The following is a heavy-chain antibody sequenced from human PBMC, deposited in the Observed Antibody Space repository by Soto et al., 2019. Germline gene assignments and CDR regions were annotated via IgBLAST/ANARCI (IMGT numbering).Heavy chain of an antibody. CDR3: ALKAFCTMINQDYYFDY. CDR1: GYTFTDYY. J-gene: IGHJ4*02. D-gene: IGHD3-22*01. Sequence: EVQLVQSGAEVKKPGATVKISCKVSGYTFTDYYMHWVQQAPGKGLEWMGLVDPEDGETIYAEKFQGRVTITADTSTDTAYMELSSLRSEDTAVYYCALKAFCTMINQDYYFDYWGQGTLVTVSS. V-gene: IGHV1-69-2*01. CDR2: VDPEDGET.